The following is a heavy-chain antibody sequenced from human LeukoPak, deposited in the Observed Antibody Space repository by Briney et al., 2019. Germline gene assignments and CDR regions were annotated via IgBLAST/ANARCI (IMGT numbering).Heavy chain of an antibody. Sequence: SETLSLTCAVYGGSFSGYYWSWIRQPPGKGLEWIGEINHSGSTNYNPSLESRVTISVDTSKNQFSLKLSSVAAADTAVYYCARVWDSSGSYYFDYWGQGTLVTVSS. CDR2: INHSGST. CDR1: GGSFSGYY. V-gene: IGHV4-34*01. J-gene: IGHJ4*02. CDR3: ARVWDSSGSYYFDY. D-gene: IGHD3-22*01.